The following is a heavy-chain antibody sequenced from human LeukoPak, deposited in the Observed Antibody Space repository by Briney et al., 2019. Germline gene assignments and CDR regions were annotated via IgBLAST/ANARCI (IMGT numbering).Heavy chain of an antibody. V-gene: IGHV4-39*07. CDR3: AREGSYSNLFDY. J-gene: IGHJ4*02. CDR2: IYYSGST. D-gene: IGHD4-11*01. Sequence: SETLSLTCTVSGGSISSSSYYWGWIRQPPGKGLEWIGSIYYSGSTYYNPSLKSRVTISVDTSKNQFSLKLSSVTAADTAVYYCAREGSYSNLFDYWGQGTLVTVSS. CDR1: GGSISSSSYY.